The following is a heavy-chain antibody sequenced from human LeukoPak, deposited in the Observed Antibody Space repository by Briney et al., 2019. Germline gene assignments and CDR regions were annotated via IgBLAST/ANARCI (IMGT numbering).Heavy chain of an antibody. CDR3: TRGAGTSYYFES. CDR1: GFTLSSYW. V-gene: IGHV3-74*01. Sequence: PGGSLRLSCAASGFTLSSYWMHWVRQAPGKGLVWVSRINNDVSSTNYADSVKGRFTISRDNAKNTLYLQMFSLRAEDTAVYYCTRGAGTSYYFESWGQGTLVTVSS. CDR2: INNDVSST. J-gene: IGHJ4*02. D-gene: IGHD3-10*01.